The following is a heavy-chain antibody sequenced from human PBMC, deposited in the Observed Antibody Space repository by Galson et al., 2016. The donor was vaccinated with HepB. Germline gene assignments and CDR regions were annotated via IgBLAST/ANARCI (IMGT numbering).Heavy chain of an antibody. CDR2: LSYTGST. D-gene: IGHD2-2*01. CDR1: GGSITSDNYY. J-gene: IGHJ3*02. V-gene: IGHV4-39*01. Sequence: SETLSLTCAVSGGSITSDNYYWGWIRPPPGKGLEWIGSLSYTGSTYYNPSLKSRVTISVDTSKNQFSLKLSSVTAADTAVYYCGVVGPAADGLAFDIWGQGTMVTVSS. CDR3: GVVGPAADGLAFDI.